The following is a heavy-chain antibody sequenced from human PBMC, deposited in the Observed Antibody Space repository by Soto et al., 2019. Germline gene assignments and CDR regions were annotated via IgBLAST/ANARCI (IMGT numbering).Heavy chain of an antibody. D-gene: IGHD6-13*01. V-gene: IGHV3-30*18. CDR2: ISNDGTIQ. J-gene: IGHJ4*02. Sequence: QVQLVESGGGVVQRGRSLRLSCAASGFTFSRYGTHWVRQAPGKGLEWLAVISNDGTIQDYADAIKGRFTISKDNSKHKLFLQRNTLSPEDTDGYFCAKSRVGSSWYEGDYWGQGTLVTVSS. CDR1: GFTFSRYG. CDR3: AKSRVGSSWYEGDY.